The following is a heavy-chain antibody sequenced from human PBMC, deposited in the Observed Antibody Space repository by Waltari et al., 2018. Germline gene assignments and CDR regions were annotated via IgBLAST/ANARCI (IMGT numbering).Heavy chain of an antibody. D-gene: IGHD2-2*01. Sequence: ETHLVESGGGLVQPGGSLRLSCAASGFTFSSYWMTWVRQAPGKGLEWVANIRQDGSEKYCVDSVKGRFTISRDNAKNSLYLQMNSLKADDTAVYYCARSSSTEFDSWGQGTLVTVSS. CDR3: ARSSSTEFDS. J-gene: IGHJ4*02. CDR2: IRQDGSEK. V-gene: IGHV3-7*01. CDR1: GFTFSSYW.